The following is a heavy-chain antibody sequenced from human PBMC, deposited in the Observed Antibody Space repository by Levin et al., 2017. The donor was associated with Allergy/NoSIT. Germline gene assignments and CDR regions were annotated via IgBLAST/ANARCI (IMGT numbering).Heavy chain of an antibody. D-gene: IGHD2-8*01. V-gene: IGHV4-34*01. CDR1: GGSFSGYY. J-gene: IGHJ6*03. CDR2: INHSGST. CDR3: ARSIMTNYYMDV. Sequence: SETLSLTCAVYGGSFSGYYWSWIRQPPGKGLEWIGEINHSGSTNYNPSLKSRVTISVDTSKNQFSLKLSSVTAADTAVYYCARSIMTNYYMDVWGKGTTVTVSS.